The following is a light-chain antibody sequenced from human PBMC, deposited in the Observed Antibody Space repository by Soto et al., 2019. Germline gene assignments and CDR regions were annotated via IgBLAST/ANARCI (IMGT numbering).Light chain of an antibody. CDR2: DVN. CDR3: CSYAGNYKYV. J-gene: IGLJ1*01. V-gene: IGLV2-11*01. CDR1: SSVVGAYNF. Sequence: QSVLTQPRSVSGSPGQSVTISCTGTSSVVGAYNFASWYQQHPGTAPKLMIHDVNKRPSGVPDRFSGSKSGNTASLTISGLQADDEADYYCCSYAGNYKYVFGTGTKVTVL.